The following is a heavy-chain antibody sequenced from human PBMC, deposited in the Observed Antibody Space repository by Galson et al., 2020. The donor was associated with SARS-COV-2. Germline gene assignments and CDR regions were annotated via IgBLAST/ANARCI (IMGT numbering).Heavy chain of an antibody. V-gene: IGHV4-59*01. CDR3: ARVALGSDWLPFDR. CDR2: IYYSGGA. CDR1: GGYLNSYY. J-gene: IGHJ4*02. D-gene: IGHD3-9*01. Sequence: SETLSLTCSVSGGYLNSYYWSWIRQSPGKGLEWIGYIYYSGGAKYNPSLKSRVTISVDMSQNQFSLKVTSVTAADTALYYCARVALGSDWLPFDRWGQGTLVIVSS.